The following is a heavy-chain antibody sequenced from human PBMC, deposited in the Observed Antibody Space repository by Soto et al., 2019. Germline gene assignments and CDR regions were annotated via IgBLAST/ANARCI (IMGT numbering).Heavy chain of an antibody. J-gene: IGHJ4*02. V-gene: IGHV3-7*01. D-gene: IGHD4-17*01. CDR1: GFTFSSYW. Sequence: GGSLRLFCAASGFTFSSYWMSWVRQAPVKGLEWVATIKQDGSEKYYVDSVKGRFTISRDNAKNSLYLQMNSLRAEDTAVYYCTRIYYGGNLPHAYWYQVTLVTVSS. CDR2: IKQDGSEK. CDR3: TRIYYGGNLPHAY.